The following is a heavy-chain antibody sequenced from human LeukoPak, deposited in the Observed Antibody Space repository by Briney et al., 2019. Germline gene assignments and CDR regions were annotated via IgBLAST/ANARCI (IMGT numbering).Heavy chain of an antibody. J-gene: IGHJ6*04. V-gene: IGHV1-69*13. D-gene: IGHD2-21*02. CDR2: IIPIFGTA. CDR3: ARTVVVTARNYYYYGMDV. Sequence: SVKVSCKASGGTFSSDAISWVRQAPGQGLEWMGGIIPIFGTANYAQKFQGRVTITADESTSTAYTELSSLRSEDTAVYYCARTVVVTARNYYYYGMDVWGLGTTVTVSS. CDR1: GGTFSSDA.